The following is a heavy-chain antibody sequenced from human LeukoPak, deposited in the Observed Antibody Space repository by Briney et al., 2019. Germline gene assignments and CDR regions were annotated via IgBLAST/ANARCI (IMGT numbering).Heavy chain of an antibody. J-gene: IGHJ4*02. CDR3: ARDYGDYGLSFDY. Sequence: ASVKVSCKASGGTFSSYAISWVRQAPGQGLEWMGGIIPIFGTANYAQKFQGRVTITADKSTSTAYMELSSLRSEDTAVYYCARDYGDYGLSFDYWGQGTLVTVSS. CDR2: IIPIFGTA. CDR1: GGTFSSYA. V-gene: IGHV1-69*06. D-gene: IGHD4-17*01.